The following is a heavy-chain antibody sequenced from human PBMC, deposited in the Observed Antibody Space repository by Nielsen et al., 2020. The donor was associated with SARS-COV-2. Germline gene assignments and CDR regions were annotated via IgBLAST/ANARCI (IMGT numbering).Heavy chain of an antibody. V-gene: IGHV3-30-3*01. CDR2: ISYDGSNK. CDR1: GFTFSSYA. Sequence: GGSLRLSCAASGFTFSSYAMHWVRQAPGKGLEWVAVISYDGSNKYYADSVKGRFTISRDNSKNTLYLQMNSLRAEDTAVYYCARDRQQLDLMDVWGQGTTVTVSS. J-gene: IGHJ6*02. D-gene: IGHD6-13*01. CDR3: ARDRQQLDLMDV.